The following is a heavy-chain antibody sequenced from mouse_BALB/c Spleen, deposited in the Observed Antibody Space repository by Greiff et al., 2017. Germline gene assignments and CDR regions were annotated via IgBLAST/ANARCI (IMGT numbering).Heavy chain of an antibody. Sequence: QVQLQQPGAELVKPGAPVKLSCKASGYTFTSYWMNWVKQRPGRGLEWIGRIDPSDSETHYNQKYKDKATLTVDKSSSTAYIQLSSLTSEDSAVYCGTRRPNDTYFDYWGQGTTLTVSS. CDR3: TRRPNDTYFDY. V-gene: IGHV1-69*02. CDR1: GYTFTSYW. CDR2: IDPSDSET. J-gene: IGHJ2*01.